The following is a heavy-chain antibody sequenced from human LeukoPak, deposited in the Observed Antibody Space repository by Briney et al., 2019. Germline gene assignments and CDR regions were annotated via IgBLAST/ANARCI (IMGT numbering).Heavy chain of an antibody. Sequence: SETLSLTCTVSGGSITSHYWNWTRQPPGKGLEWIGYINHNGYSNSNPSLKSRVTISRDTSKNQFSLKLNSVTAADTAVYYCAREGTAGTNLNWFDPWGQGTLVTVSS. J-gene: IGHJ5*02. CDR3: AREGTAGTNLNWFDP. D-gene: IGHD1-1*01. CDR2: INHNGYS. V-gene: IGHV4-59*11. CDR1: GGSITSHY.